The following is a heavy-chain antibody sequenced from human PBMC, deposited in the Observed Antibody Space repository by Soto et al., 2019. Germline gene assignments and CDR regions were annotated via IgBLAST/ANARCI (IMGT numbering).Heavy chain of an antibody. V-gene: IGHV2-5*02. D-gene: IGHD6-13*01. CDR2: IYWDDDK. J-gene: IGHJ5*02. Sequence: QITLKGSGPTLVKPTQTLTLTCTFSGFSLSTSGVGVGWIRQPPGKALEWLALIYWDDDKRYSPSLKSRLTITKDTSKNQVVLTMTNMDPVDTATYYCARRIAAAGTFWFDPWGQGTLVTVSS. CDR1: GFSLSTSGVG. CDR3: ARRIAAAGTFWFDP.